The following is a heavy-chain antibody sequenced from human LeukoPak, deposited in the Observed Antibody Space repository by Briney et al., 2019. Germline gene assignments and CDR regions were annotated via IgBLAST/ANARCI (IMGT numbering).Heavy chain of an antibody. D-gene: IGHD6-13*01. CDR1: GYTFTDYD. Sequence: ASVKVSCKASGYTFTDYDMHWVRQAPGQGLEWMGWINPNNGGTNYAQKFQGRVTMTRDTSISTAYMELSRLGSDDTAVYYCARERGQQVRFDPWGQGTLVTVSS. CDR2: INPNNGGT. V-gene: IGHV1-2*02. CDR3: ARERGQQVRFDP. J-gene: IGHJ5*02.